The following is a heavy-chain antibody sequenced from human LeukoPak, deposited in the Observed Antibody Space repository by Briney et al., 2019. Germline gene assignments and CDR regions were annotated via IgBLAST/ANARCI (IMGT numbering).Heavy chain of an antibody. D-gene: IGHD2-2*01. V-gene: IGHV1-18*01. CDR3: ARAARCTSCFDVDY. J-gene: IGHJ4*02. CDR1: GYTFTSYD. Sequence: ASVKVSCKASGYTFTSYDINWVRQATGQGLEWMGWISAYNGNTNYAQKLQGRVTMTTDTSTSTAYMELRSLRSDDTAVYYCARAARCTSCFDVDYWGQGTLVTVSS. CDR2: ISAYNGNT.